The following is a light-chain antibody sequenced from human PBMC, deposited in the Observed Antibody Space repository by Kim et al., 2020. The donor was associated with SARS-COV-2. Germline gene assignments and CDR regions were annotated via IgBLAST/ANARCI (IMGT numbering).Light chain of an antibody. J-gene: IGLJ3*02. CDR3: AAWDDNLDALV. Sequence: QSVLTQPPSASGTPGQRVTISCSGSSSNIGINTVNWYQQLPGAAPKLLIYSNNKRPSGVPDRFSGSKSGTSASLAISGLRSGDEADYYCAAWDDNLDALVFGGGTDLTVL. CDR2: SNN. V-gene: IGLV1-44*01. CDR1: SSNIGINT.